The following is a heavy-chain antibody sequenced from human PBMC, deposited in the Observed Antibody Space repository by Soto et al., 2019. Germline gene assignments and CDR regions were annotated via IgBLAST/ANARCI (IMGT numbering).Heavy chain of an antibody. J-gene: IGHJ6*03. CDR3: ARVIVRRITIFGVVLNYYYMDV. D-gene: IGHD3-3*01. CDR1: GGSISSYY. Sequence: SETRSLTCTVSGGSISSYYWSWIRQPPGKGLEWIGYIYYSGSTNYNPSLKSRVTISVDTSKNQFSLKLSSATAADTAVYYCARVIVRRITIFGVVLNYYYMDVWGKGTTVTVSS. V-gene: IGHV4-59*01. CDR2: IYYSGST.